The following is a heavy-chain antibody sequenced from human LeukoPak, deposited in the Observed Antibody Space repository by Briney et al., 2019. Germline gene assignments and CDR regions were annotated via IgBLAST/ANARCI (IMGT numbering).Heavy chain of an antibody. CDR3: ARLLGQWLGENWFDP. CDR1: GYSFTSYW. CDR2: IYPGDSDT. V-gene: IGHV5-51*01. Sequence: GESLKISCKGSGYSFTSYWIGWVRQMPGKGLEWMGIIYPGDSDTRYSPSFQGQVTISADKSISTAYLQWSSLKASDTAMYYCARLLGQWLGENWFDPWGQGTLVTVSS. D-gene: IGHD6-19*01. J-gene: IGHJ5*02.